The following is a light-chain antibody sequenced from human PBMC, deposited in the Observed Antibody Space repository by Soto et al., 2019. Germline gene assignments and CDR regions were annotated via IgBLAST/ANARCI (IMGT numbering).Light chain of an antibody. V-gene: IGKV1-39*01. CDR1: QSICSY. Sequence: DIQMTQSPSSLSASVGDRVTITCRASQSICSYLNWSQQKPGKAPKLLSYAASSLQSGVPSRFSGSGSGTDFTLTISSLKPEDFATYYCQQSYSTPQYTFGQGTKLEIK. J-gene: IGKJ2*01. CDR2: AAS. CDR3: QQSYSTPQYT.